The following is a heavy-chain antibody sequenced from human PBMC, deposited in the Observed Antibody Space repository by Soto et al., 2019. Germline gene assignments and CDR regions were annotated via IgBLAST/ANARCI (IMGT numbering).Heavy chain of an antibody. V-gene: IGHV3-23*01. CDR3: AKDPSGSPLDYYYGMDV. Sequence: GSLRLSCAASGFTFSSYAMSWVRQAPGKGLEWVSAISGSGGSTYYADSVKGRFTISRDNSKNTLYLQMNSLRAEDTAVYYCAKDPSGSPLDYYYGMDVWGQGTTVTVSS. J-gene: IGHJ6*02. CDR2: ISGSGGST. CDR1: GFTFSSYA. D-gene: IGHD1-26*01.